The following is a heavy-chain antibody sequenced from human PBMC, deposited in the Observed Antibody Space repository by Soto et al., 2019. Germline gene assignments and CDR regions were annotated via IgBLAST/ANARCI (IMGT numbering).Heavy chain of an antibody. CDR3: AKGGRAVYVVTTNLGSDVFDL. CDR2: ISARGVNT. Sequence: GGSLRLSCAASDFTFSRYAMTWVRQAPGKGLEWVSTISARGVNTFYADSVQGRFSISRDDSKNTLLLQMNSLRAEDTAVYYCAKGGRAVYVVTTNLGSDVFDLWGQGSKVT. CDR1: DFTFSRYA. J-gene: IGHJ3*01. V-gene: IGHV3-23*01. D-gene: IGHD2-21*02.